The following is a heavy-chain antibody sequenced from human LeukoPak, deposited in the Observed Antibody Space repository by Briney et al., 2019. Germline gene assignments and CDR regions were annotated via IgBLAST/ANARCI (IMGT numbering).Heavy chain of an antibody. CDR1: GYIFSDYY. CDR2: INPNSGGT. Sequence: ASVKVSCKASGYIFSDYYMHWVRQAPGQGLEWMGWINPNSGGTNYAQKFQGRVTMTRDTSISTAYMELSRLRSEDTAVYYCARDWDYDSSGYDFDYWGQGTLVTVSS. J-gene: IGHJ4*02. CDR3: ARDWDYDSSGYDFDY. D-gene: IGHD3-22*01. V-gene: IGHV1-2*02.